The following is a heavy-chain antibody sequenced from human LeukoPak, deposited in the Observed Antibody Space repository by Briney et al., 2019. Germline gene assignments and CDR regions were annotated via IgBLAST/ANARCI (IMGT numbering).Heavy chain of an antibody. Sequence: GGSLRLSCAASGFTFSSYWMHWVRQAPGMGLVWVSRINTDGSSTTYADSVKGRFTISRDSAKNTLYLQMNSLRAEDTAVYYCARTVPGYFFDSWGHGTLVTVSS. CDR2: INTDGSST. CDR3: ARTVPGYFFDS. V-gene: IGHV3-74*01. D-gene: IGHD3-10*01. CDR1: GFTFSSYW. J-gene: IGHJ4*01.